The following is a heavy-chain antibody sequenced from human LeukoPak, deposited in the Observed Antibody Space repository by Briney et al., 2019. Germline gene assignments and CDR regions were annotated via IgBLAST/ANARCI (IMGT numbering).Heavy chain of an antibody. CDR3: ARVPGDY. V-gene: IGHV3-21*01. Sequence: PGGSLRLSCAASGFTVSSNYMSWVRQAPGKGLEWVSSISSSSSYIYYADSVKGRFTISRDNAKNSLYLQMNSLRAEDTAVYYCARVPGDYWGQGTLVTVSS. J-gene: IGHJ4*02. D-gene: IGHD1-14*01. CDR2: ISSSSSYI. CDR1: GFTVSSNY.